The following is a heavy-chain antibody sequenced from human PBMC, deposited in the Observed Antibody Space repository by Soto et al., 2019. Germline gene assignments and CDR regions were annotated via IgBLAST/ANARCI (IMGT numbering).Heavy chain of an antibody. Sequence: QVQLQESGPGLVKPSQTLSLTCTVSGGSISSGGYYWSWIRQHPGKALEWIGYIYYSGSTYYNPSIKSRVTISVDTSKNQFSLKLSSVTAADTAVYYCARSGYSYGPNPLLYWGQGTLVTVSS. CDR1: GGSISSGGYY. V-gene: IGHV4-31*03. CDR3: ARSGYSYGPNPLLY. D-gene: IGHD5-18*01. CDR2: IYYSGST. J-gene: IGHJ4*02.